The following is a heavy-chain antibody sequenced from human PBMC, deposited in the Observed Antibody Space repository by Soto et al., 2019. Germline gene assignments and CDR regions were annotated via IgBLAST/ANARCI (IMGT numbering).Heavy chain of an antibody. CDR2: ISWNSGSM. CDR3: AKDKGYNWNDVAAFDI. CDR1: GFTFHDFA. V-gene: IGHV3-9*01. J-gene: IGHJ3*02. Sequence: VQLVESGGGLVRPGKSLRLSCAASGFTFHDFAMHWVRQAPGKGLEWVSGISWNSGSMGYADSVNGRVIISRDNAMNSLYLQMNSLRAEDTALYYCAKDKGYNWNDVAAFDIWGQGTMVTVSS. D-gene: IGHD1-20*01.